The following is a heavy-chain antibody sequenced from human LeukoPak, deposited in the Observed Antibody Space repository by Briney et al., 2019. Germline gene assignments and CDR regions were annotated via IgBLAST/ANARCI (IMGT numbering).Heavy chain of an antibody. CDR2: INHSGST. D-gene: IGHD4-17*01. CDR3: ARGVSTQTDYGDFDALGY. Sequence: SETLSLTCAVYGGSFSGYYWSWIRQPPGKGLEWIGEINHSGSTNYNPFLKSRVTISVDTSKNQFSLKLSSVTAADTAVYYCARGVSTQTDYGDFDALGYWGQGTLVTVSS. CDR1: GGSFSGYY. V-gene: IGHV4-34*01. J-gene: IGHJ4*02.